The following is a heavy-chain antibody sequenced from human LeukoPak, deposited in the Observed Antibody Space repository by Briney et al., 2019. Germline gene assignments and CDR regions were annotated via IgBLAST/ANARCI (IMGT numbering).Heavy chain of an antibody. D-gene: IGHD2-15*01. CDR1: GFTFSSYA. V-gene: IGHV3-23*01. Sequence: GGSLRLSCAASGFTFSSYAMSWVRQAPGKGLEWVSAISGSGGSTYYADSVKGRFTISRDNSKNTLYLQMNSLRAEDTAVYYCAKDVVTRYCSGGSYYPFDYWGQGTLVTVSS. CDR2: ISGSGGST. J-gene: IGHJ4*02. CDR3: AKDVVTRYCSGGSYYPFDY.